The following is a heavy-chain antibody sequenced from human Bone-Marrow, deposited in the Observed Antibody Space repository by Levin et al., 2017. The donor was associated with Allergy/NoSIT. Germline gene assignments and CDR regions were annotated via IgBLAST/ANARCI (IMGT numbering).Heavy chain of an antibody. CDR2: ISGSGDST. D-gene: IGHD6-19*01. J-gene: IGHJ4*02. Sequence: GGSLRLSCAASGFTFTSYAMSWVRQAPGKGLVWVSGISGSGDSTYYADSVKGRFTISRDYSKNTLYLQMNSLRAEDTAIYYCAKNRQWLAPKNFDYWGQGTLVTVSS. CDR3: AKNRQWLAPKNFDY. CDR1: GFTFTSYA. V-gene: IGHV3-23*01.